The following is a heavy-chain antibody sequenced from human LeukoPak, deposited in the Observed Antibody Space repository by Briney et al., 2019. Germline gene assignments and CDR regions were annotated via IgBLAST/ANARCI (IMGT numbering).Heavy chain of an antibody. V-gene: IGHV3-23*01. CDR1: GFTFSTYA. Sequence: GGSLRFSCAASGFTFSTYAMSWVRQAPGKGLEWVSVISGSGGSTYYADSVKGRFTISRDNSKNTLYLQMNSLRAEDTAVYYCAKRRATQGVYNGLHVWGQGTTVTVSS. D-gene: IGHD3-16*01. CDR3: AKRRATQGVYNGLHV. CDR2: ISGSGGST. J-gene: IGHJ6*02.